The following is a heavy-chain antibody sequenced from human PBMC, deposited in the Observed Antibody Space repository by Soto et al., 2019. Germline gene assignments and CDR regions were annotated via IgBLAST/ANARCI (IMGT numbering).Heavy chain of an antibody. CDR3: ASSAQYSSGWYEGAFDI. CDR1: GYSFTSYW. Sequence: GESLKISCKGSGYSFTSYWIGWVRQMPGKGLEWMGIIYPGDSDTRYSPSFQGQVTISADKSISTAYLQWSSLKASDTAMYYCASSAQYSSGWYEGAFDIWGQGTMVTVSS. J-gene: IGHJ3*02. D-gene: IGHD6-19*01. CDR2: IYPGDSDT. V-gene: IGHV5-51*01.